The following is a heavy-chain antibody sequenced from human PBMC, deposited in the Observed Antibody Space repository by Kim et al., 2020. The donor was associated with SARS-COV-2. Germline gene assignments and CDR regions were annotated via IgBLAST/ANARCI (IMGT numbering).Heavy chain of an antibody. CDR3: ARDLLHYYDSSGYYYGKYYFDY. CDR2: INAGNGNT. Sequence: ASVKVSCKASGYTFTSYAMNWVRQAPGQRLEWMGWINAGNGNTKYSQKFQGRVTITRDTSASTAYMELSSLRSEDTAVYYCARDLLHYYDSSGYYYGKYYFDYWGQGTLVTVSS. V-gene: IGHV1-3*01. CDR1: GYTFTSYA. J-gene: IGHJ4*02. D-gene: IGHD3-22*01.